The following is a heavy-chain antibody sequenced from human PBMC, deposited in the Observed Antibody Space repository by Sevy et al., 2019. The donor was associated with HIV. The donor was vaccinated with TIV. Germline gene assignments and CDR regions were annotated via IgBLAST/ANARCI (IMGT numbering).Heavy chain of an antibody. D-gene: IGHD2-21*02. CDR3: ARDGGPYGGNSIYYYGMDV. CDR1: GFTVSSNY. V-gene: IGHV3-53*01. Sequence: GGSLRLSCAASGFTVSSNYMSWVRQAPGKGLEWVSVIYSGGSTYYADSVKGRFTISRDNSKNTLYLQMNSLRAEDTAVYYCARDGGPYGGNSIYYYGMDVWGQGPTVTVSS. J-gene: IGHJ6*02. CDR2: IYSGGST.